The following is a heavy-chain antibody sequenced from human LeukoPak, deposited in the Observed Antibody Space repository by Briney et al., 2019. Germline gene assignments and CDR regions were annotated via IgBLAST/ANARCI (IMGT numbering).Heavy chain of an antibody. CDR1: GDSVSSNNAA. CDR2: TYYRSRWYN. D-gene: IGHD3-16*01. V-gene: IGHV6-1*01. Sequence: SQTLSLTCGISGDSVSSNNAAWNWDGQSPTRGLEWLGRTYYRSRWYNTYEVSVKSRITINPDTSKNQFSLQLNSVTPDDTAVYYCVRSGSEGALDYWGQGTLVTVSS. J-gene: IGHJ4*02. CDR3: VRSGSEGALDY.